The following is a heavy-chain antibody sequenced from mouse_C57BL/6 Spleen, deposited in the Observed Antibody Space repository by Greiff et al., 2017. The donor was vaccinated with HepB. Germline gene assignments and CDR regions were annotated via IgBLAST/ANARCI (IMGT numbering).Heavy chain of an antibody. CDR1: GFNIKDYY. CDR3: ARADWGEDY. CDR2: IDPEDGET. V-gene: IGHV14-2*01. D-gene: IGHD4-1*01. J-gene: IGHJ2*01. Sequence: EVQLQESGAELVKPGASVKLSCTASGFNIKDYYMHWVKQRTEQGLEWIGRIDPEDGETKYAPKFPGKATITADTSSNTAYLQLSSLTSEDTAVYYCARADWGEDYWGQGTTLTVSS.